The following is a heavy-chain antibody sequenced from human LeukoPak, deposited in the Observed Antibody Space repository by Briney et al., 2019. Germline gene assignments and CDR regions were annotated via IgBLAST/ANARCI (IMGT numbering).Heavy chain of an antibody. CDR2: IYSGGST. D-gene: IGHD2-2*02. Sequence: GGSLRLSSAASGFTVSSNYMSWVRQAPGKGLEWVSVIYSGGSTYYADSVKGRFTISRDNSKNTLYLQMNSLRAEDTAVYYCARAQPTGYCSSTSCYTGAFDIWGQGTMVTVSS. CDR3: ARAQPTGYCSSTSCYTGAFDI. J-gene: IGHJ3*02. V-gene: IGHV3-53*01. CDR1: GFTVSSNY.